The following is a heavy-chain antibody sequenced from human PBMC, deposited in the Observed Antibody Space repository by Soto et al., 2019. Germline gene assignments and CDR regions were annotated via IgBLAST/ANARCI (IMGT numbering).Heavy chain of an antibody. V-gene: IGHV3-9*01. J-gene: IGHJ4*02. Sequence: DVQLVESGGGLAQPGRSLRLSCATSGFTFDDYAMHWVRQAPGKGLEWVSGISWDGGTIGYADSVKGRFTISRDNAKKSLFMEMNTLRPEDTAIYFCAKDLFQYDFWRGYQKWGQGTLVTVSS. D-gene: IGHD3-3*01. CDR2: ISWDGGTI. CDR3: AKDLFQYDFWRGYQK. CDR1: GFTFDDYA.